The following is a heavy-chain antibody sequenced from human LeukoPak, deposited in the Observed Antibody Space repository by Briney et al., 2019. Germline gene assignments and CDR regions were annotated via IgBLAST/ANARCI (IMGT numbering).Heavy chain of an antibody. CDR3: ARDLPRDYGDYDLLRGAFDI. J-gene: IGHJ3*02. V-gene: IGHV3-9*01. CDR1: GFTFDDYA. D-gene: IGHD4-17*01. Sequence: PGRSLRLSCAASGFTFDDYAMHWVRQAPGKGLEWVSGISWNSGSIGYADSVKGRFTISRDNSKNTLYLQMNSLRAEDTAVYYCARDLPRDYGDYDLLRGAFDIWGQGTMVTVSS. CDR2: ISWNSGSI.